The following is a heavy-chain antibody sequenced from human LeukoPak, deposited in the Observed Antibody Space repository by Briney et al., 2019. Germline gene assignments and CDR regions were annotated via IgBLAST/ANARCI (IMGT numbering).Heavy chain of an antibody. CDR2: IKEDRTAD. CDR1: GFTFNTCA. CDR3: VRGGWELDY. J-gene: IGHJ4*02. D-gene: IGHD4-23*01. Sequence: GGSLRLSCEASGFTFNTCAMSWVRQAPGKGLEWVAHIKEDRTADYYVDSVKGRFTISKDDGKNSLHLQMNSLRVEDTAVYYCVRGGWELDYWGQGTLVTVSS. V-gene: IGHV3-7*01.